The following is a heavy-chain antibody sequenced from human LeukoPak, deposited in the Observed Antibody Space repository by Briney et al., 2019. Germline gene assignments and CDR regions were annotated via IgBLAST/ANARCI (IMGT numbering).Heavy chain of an antibody. D-gene: IGHD4-17*01. CDR1: LGTFSSYA. Sequence: SVKASPKTSLGTFSSYAISWVRQAPEQGREWLGRIIPILGIANYTQKFQGKVTITADKSTSTAYMEPSSVRSEDAAVYYCARPLSDYVYGMDVWGQGTTVTVSS. CDR3: ARPLSDYVYGMDV. V-gene: IGHV1-69*04. CDR2: IIPILGIA. J-gene: IGHJ6*02.